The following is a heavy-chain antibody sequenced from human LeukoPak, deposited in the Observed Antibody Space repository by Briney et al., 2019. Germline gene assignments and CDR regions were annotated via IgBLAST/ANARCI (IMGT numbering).Heavy chain of an antibody. CDR2: ISGSGGST. CDR1: RFTFSSYA. CDR3: AKEPAGSYYAIWFDP. Sequence: GGSLRLSCAASRFTFSSYAMIWVRQAPGKGLEWVSSISGSGGSTYYADSVKGRFTISRDNSKNTLYLQMNSLRAEDTAVYYCAKEPAGSYYAIWFDPWGQGTLVTVSS. D-gene: IGHD1-26*01. J-gene: IGHJ5*02. V-gene: IGHV3-23*01.